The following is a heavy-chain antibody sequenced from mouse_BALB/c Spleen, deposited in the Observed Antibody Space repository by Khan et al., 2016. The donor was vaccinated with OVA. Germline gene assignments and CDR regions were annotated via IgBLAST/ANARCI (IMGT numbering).Heavy chain of an antibody. V-gene: IGHV1S136*01. D-gene: IGHD1-1*01. CDR2: INPYNDGT. Sequence: VQLQQSGPELVKPGASVKMSCKASGYTFTNYVMHWVKQKPGQGLEWIGYINPYNDGTKYNEKFKGKATLTSDKSSSPAYMELSSLTSEYSAVYYCARRGGRYYGNSSPPTRDYWGQGTSVTVSS. CDR3: ARRGGRYYGNSSPPTRDY. J-gene: IGHJ4*01. CDR1: GYTFTNYV.